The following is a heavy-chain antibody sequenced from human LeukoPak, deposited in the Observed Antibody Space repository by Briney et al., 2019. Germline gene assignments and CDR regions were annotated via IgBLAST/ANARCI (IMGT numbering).Heavy chain of an antibody. V-gene: IGHV4-4*07. CDR3: ARCRGGNCDYFDY. Sequence: PSETLSLTCTVSGGSISSDYWSWIRQPAGKGLEWIGRIFTSGSTNYNPSLKSRLTMSADTSKNQFSLKLNSVTAADTAVYYCARCRGGNCDYFDYWGQGTLVTVSS. J-gene: IGHJ4*02. D-gene: IGHD4-23*01. CDR2: IFTSGST. CDR1: GGSISSDY.